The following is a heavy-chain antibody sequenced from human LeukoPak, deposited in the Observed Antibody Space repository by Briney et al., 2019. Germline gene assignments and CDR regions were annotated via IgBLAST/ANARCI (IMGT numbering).Heavy chain of an antibody. CDR1: GFTFTSYA. D-gene: IGHD1-26*01. J-gene: IGHJ4*02. CDR3: AKSRGESRGASNY. Sequence: PGGSLRLSCAASGFTFTSYAMNWVRQAPGKGLEWVSFISGSGDITYYADSVKRLFTLSRDISKNTLYLQMNTLRAEDTALYLCAKSRGESRGASNYWGQGTPVTASS. V-gene: IGHV3-23*01. CDR2: ISGSGDIT.